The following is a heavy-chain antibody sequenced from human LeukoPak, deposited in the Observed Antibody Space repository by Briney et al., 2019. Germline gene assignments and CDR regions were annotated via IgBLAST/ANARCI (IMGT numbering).Heavy chain of an antibody. J-gene: IGHJ6*04. D-gene: IGHD3-10*01. CDR2: IIPIFGTA. Sequence: GASVKVSCKASGGTFSSYAISWVRQAPGQGLEWMGGIIPIFGTANYAQKFQGRVTITADKSTSTAYMELSSLRSEDTAVYYCASYGSGDTPYYYYYGMDVWGKGTTVNVSS. CDR1: GGTFSSYA. V-gene: IGHV1-69*06. CDR3: ASYGSGDTPYYYYYGMDV.